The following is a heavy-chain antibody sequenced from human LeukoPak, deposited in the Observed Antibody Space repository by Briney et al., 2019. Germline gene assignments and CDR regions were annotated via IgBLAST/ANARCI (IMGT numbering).Heavy chain of an antibody. CDR1: RGSISSYY. CDR3: ARQGGGFWYFDL. J-gene: IGHJ2*01. Sequence: SETLSLTCTVPRGSISSYYWSWIRQPPGKGLVWIGYIYCSGSTNYNPSLKSRVTISVDTSKNQFSLKMSSVTAADTAVYYWARQGGGFWYFDLWGRGSLVTVSS. CDR2: IYCSGST. V-gene: IGHV4-59*08. D-gene: IGHD6-25*01.